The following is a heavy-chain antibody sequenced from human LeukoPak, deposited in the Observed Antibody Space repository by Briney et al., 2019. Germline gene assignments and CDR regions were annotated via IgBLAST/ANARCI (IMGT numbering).Heavy chain of an antibody. CDR3: ASGRPSYHFVF. CDR2: IQYDGLNN. Sequence: GWSFTVSCAASGVSFRHYRWHWVRQAPGRGVVGVAFIQYDGLNNYYADSVKDRSTISRDNSTDTLYLQMNSLRPRDPAIYYCASGRPSYHFVFWGQGTLVTVSS. J-gene: IGHJ4*02. CDR1: GVSFRHYR. D-gene: IGHD6-6*01. V-gene: IGHV3-30*02.